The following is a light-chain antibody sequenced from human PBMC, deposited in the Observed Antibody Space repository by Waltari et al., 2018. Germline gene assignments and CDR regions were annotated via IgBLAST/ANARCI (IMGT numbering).Light chain of an antibody. CDR1: QSISSW. CDR3: QQYNSYSLT. Sequence: DIQMTQSPSTLSASVGDSVTITCRASQSISSWFAWYQQKPGKAPKLLIYKASSLESGVPSRFSGSGSGTEFTLTISSLQPDDFATYYCQQYNSYSLTFGGGTKVEIK. V-gene: IGKV1-5*03. CDR2: KAS. J-gene: IGKJ4*01.